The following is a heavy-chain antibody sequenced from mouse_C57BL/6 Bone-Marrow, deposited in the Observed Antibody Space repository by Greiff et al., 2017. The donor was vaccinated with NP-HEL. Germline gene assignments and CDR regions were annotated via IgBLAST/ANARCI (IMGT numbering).Heavy chain of an antibody. CDR1: GFNIKNTY. D-gene: IGHD2-5*01. CDR3: ARKGYSNYGDYAMDY. J-gene: IGHJ4*01. V-gene: IGHV14-3*01. CDR2: IDPANGNT. Sequence: DVKLVESVAELVRPGASVKLSCTASGFNIKNTYMHWVKQRPEQGLEWIGRIDPANGNTKYAPKFQGKATITADTSSNTAYLQLSSLTSEDTAIYYCARKGYSNYGDYAMDYWGQGTSVTVSS.